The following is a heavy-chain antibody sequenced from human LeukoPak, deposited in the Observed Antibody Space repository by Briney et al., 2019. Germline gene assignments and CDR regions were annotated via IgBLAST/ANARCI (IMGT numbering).Heavy chain of an antibody. CDR2: INPNHGDT. V-gene: IGHV1-2*02. Sequence: ASVKVSCKASGYTFTSYAMHWVRQAPGQRLEWMGWINPNHGDTNYAQKFQDRVSMTRDTSISTAYMELSRLRSDDTAVYYCARGDDYVWGSFRLHDYWGQGTLVTVSS. D-gene: IGHD3-16*02. CDR3: ARGDDYVWGSFRLHDY. J-gene: IGHJ4*02. CDR1: GYTFTSYA.